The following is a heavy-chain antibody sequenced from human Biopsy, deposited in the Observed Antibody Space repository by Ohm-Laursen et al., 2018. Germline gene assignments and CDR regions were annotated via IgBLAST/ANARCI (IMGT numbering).Heavy chain of an antibody. CDR1: GGSLSSYS. J-gene: IGHJ4*02. D-gene: IGHD1-7*01. Sequence: PPGTLSLTCSVSGGSLSSYSWSWIRQPAGKGLEWIGQIYTSGITNYNPSLKSRVSVSEDTSRRQFSLRLTSVTAADTAVYYCATGPKRLTGTSYFESWGRGILVTVSS. CDR2: IYTSGIT. V-gene: IGHV4-4*07. CDR3: ATGPKRLTGTSYFES.